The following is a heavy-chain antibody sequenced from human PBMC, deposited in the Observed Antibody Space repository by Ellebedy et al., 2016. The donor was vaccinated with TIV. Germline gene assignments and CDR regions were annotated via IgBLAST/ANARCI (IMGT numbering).Heavy chain of an antibody. V-gene: IGHV3-48*01. J-gene: IGHJ2*01. CDR2: ISRSSGKI. CDR1: GFTFRSYS. D-gene: IGHD4-17*01. Sequence: GESLKISCAASGFTFRSYSLMWVCQVPGKGLVWVSYISRSSGKIHYADSVKGRFTISRDNAKNSLYLQMNSLRAEDTAVYYCSREGDYGDDLLIWDWYFDLWGRGTLVTVSS. CDR3: SREGDYGDDLLIWDWYFDL.